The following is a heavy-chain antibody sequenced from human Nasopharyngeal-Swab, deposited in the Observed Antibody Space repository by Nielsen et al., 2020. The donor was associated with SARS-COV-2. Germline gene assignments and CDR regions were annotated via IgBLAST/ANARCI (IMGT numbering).Heavy chain of an antibody. CDR2: ISSNGGST. CDR1: GFTFSSYA. J-gene: IGHJ6*02. Sequence: GESLKISCAASGFTFSSYAMHWVRQAPGKGLEYVSAISSNGGSTYYANSVKGRFTISRDNSKNTLYLQMGSLRVEDTAMYYCAREVTITLARGGRALDVWGQGTTVTVSS. V-gene: IGHV3-64*01. CDR3: AREVTITLARGGRALDV. D-gene: IGHD3-10*01.